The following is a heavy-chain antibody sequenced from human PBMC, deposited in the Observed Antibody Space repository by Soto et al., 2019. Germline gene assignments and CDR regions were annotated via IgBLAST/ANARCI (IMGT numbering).Heavy chain of an antibody. V-gene: IGHV1-2*02. CDR3: VTGDHLGR. J-gene: IGHJ4*02. CDR2: INPKTGDT. Sequence: QMQLVQSGAEARKPGASVKVSCKTSGYTFTGYYLNWVRQAPGRGLEWVGWINPKTGDTNNAQKFQGRVTMTTDTSISTGYMELSGLKSDDTAVYYCVTGDHLGRWGQGTRVTVSS. CDR1: GYTFTGYY.